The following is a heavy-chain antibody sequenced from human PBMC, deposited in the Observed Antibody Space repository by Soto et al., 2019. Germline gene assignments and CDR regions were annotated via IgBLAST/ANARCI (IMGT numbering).Heavy chain of an antibody. V-gene: IGHV5-51*01. D-gene: IGHD5-18*01. CDR3: AIRGYSYGYFFSY. Sequence: PGESLKISCKASGYTFTSYWIAWVRQMPGKGLEWMGIIFPVDSDTTYSPSFQGQVTISADKSNTTAYVQWSSLKASDTAMYYCAIRGYSYGYFFSYWGQGTLVTVSS. J-gene: IGHJ4*02. CDR1: GYTFTSYW. CDR2: IFPVDSDT.